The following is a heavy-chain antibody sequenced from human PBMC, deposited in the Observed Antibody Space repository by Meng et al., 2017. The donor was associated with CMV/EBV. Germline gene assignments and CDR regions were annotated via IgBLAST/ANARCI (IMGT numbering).Heavy chain of an antibody. Sequence: ASVKVSCKASGYTFTAYYIHWVRQAPGQGLEWMGWINPNSGGTNYAQNFQGRVTMTRDTSISTAYMELSRLRSDDTAVYYCARDYNFWSRMAYYGMDVWGQGTTVTVSS. CDR2: INPNSGGT. D-gene: IGHD3-3*01. CDR3: ARDYNFWSRMAYYGMDV. V-gene: IGHV1-2*02. J-gene: IGHJ6*02. CDR1: GYTFTAYY.